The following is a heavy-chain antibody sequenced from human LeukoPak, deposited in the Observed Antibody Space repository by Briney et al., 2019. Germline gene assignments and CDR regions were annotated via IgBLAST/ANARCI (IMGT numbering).Heavy chain of an antibody. J-gene: IGHJ4*02. V-gene: IGHV4-39*01. CDR1: GSYISSSSYS. CDR2: IYYTGTT. CDR3: ARGSYSSPVDY. D-gene: IGHD6-19*01. Sequence: SETLSLTCTVSGSYISSSSYSWGWIRQPPGKGLEWIGNIYYTGTTYSNPSLKSRVTISVDTSKNQFSLKLSSVTAADTAVYYCARGSYSSPVDYWGQGTLVTVSS.